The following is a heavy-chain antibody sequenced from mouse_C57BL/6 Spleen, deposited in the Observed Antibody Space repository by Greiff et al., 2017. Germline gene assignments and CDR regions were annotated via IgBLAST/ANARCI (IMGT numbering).Heavy chain of an antibody. CDR2: INPSNGGT. CDR3: ARWTAQASYALDY. CDR1: GYTFTSYW. J-gene: IGHJ4*01. V-gene: IGHV1-53*01. Sequence: QVQLQQPGTELVKPGASVKLSCKASGYTFTSYWMHWVKQRPGQGLEWIGNINPSNGGTNYNEKFKSKATLTVDQSSSTAYMQLSSRTSEDSAVYYSARWTAQASYALDYWGQGTSVTVSS. D-gene: IGHD3-2*02.